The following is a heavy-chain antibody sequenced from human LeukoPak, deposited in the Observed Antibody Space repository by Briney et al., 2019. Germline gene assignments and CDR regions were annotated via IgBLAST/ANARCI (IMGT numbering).Heavy chain of an antibody. J-gene: IGHJ5*02. CDR2: ISGSGGST. V-gene: IGHV3-23*01. Sequence: GGSLRLSCVASEFTFSNYAMSWVRQAPGKGLEWVSAISGSGGSTYYADSVKGRFTISRDNSKNTLYLQMNSLRPEDTAIYSCAKGVFRRGSVAGWFDPWGQGTLVTVSS. D-gene: IGHD6-19*01. CDR3: AKGVFRRGSVAGWFDP. CDR1: EFTFSNYA.